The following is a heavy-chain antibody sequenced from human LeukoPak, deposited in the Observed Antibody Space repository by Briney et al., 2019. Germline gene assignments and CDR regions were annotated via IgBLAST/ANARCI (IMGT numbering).Heavy chain of an antibody. CDR2: IRYDGSNK. J-gene: IGHJ4*02. Sequence: GGSLRLSCAASGFTFSSYGMHWVRQAPGKGLEWVAFIRYDGSNKYYADSVKGRSTISRDNSKNTLYLQMNSLRAEDTAVYYCAKDPHRQAYYYGSGSYYLVYWGQGTLVTVSS. V-gene: IGHV3-30*02. CDR1: GFTFSSYG. D-gene: IGHD3-10*01. CDR3: AKDPHRQAYYYGSGSYYLVY.